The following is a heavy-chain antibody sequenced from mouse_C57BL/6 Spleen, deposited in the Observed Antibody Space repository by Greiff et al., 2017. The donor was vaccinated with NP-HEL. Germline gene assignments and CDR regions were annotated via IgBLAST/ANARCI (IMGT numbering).Heavy chain of an antibody. CDR2: IWSGGST. Sequence: VQRVESGPGLVQPSQSLSITCTVSGFSLTSYGVHWVRQSPGKGLEWLGVIWSGGSTDYNAAFISRLSISKDNSKSQVFFKMNSLQADDTAIYYCARNRAGYTGAMDYWGQGTSVTVSS. CDR3: ARNRAGYTGAMDY. D-gene: IGHD1-2*01. V-gene: IGHV2-2*01. J-gene: IGHJ4*01. CDR1: GFSLTSYG.